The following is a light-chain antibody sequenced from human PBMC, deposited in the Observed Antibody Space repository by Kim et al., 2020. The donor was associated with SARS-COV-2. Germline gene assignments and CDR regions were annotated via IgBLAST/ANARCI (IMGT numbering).Light chain of an antibody. CDR3: AAWDDSLSAWV. V-gene: IGLV1-47*01. CDR2: RNN. J-gene: IGLJ3*02. CDR1: SSDIGSNY. Sequence: QSVLTQAPSASGTPGQRVSISCSGSSSDIGSNYVYWYQQVPGTAPKLLIHRNNQRPSGVPDRFSGSKSGTSASLAISGLRSDDEADYYCAAWDDSLSAWVFGGGTQLTVL.